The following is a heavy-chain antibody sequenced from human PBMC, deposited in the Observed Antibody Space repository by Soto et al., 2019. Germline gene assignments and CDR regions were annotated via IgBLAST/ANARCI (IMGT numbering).Heavy chain of an antibody. J-gene: IGHJ4*02. CDR2: IYPGGTDT. D-gene: IGHD3-10*01. CDR3: ARGKYRVFNYGSAFDC. CDR1: GYSFTSYW. Sequence: PGESLKISCKGSGYSFTSYWIGWVRQMPGKGLEWMGIIYPGGTDTRYSPSFQGQVTISADKSLNTAYLHWSSLKASDTATYYCARGKYRVFNYGSAFDCWGQGTLVTVSS. V-gene: IGHV5-51*01.